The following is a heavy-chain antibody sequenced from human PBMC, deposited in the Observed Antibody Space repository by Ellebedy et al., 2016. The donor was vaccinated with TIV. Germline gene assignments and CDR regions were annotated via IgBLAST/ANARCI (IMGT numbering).Heavy chain of an antibody. CDR1: GFTFSSYA. V-gene: IGHV3-64D*06. J-gene: IGHJ6*02. Sequence: GGSLRLXXSAAGFTFSSYAMQWVRQAPGKGLEYVSAISSNGGNTHYADSVKGRFTISRDNSKNTMDLQMSSLRAEDTAVYYCAKEWLHYYYGMDVWGQGTTVTVSS. D-gene: IGHD5-18*01. CDR3: AKEWLHYYYGMDV. CDR2: ISSNGGNT.